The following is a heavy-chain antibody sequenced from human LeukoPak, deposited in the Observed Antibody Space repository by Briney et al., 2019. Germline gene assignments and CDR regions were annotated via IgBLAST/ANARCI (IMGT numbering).Heavy chain of an antibody. J-gene: IGHJ3*01. CDR2: ISGDETEK. D-gene: IGHD2-15*01. CDR1: GFTFSSYG. Sequence: PGGSLRLSCAASGFTFSSYGIHWVRQAPGKGLDWVAFISGDETEKYYADSVKGRFTISRDNFKNMVYLQMNSLSAEDTALYYCAKIMYTRRGGLRTWGQGTRVTVSS. V-gene: IGHV3-30*18. CDR3: AKIMYTRRGGLRT.